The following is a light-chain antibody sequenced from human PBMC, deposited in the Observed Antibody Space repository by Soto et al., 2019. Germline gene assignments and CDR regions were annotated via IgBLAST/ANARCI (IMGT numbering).Light chain of an antibody. CDR2: AAS. CDR3: QQSFSSPYT. CDR1: QSISSS. J-gene: IGKJ2*01. V-gene: IGKV1-39*01. Sequence: DIQMTQSPSSLSASVGDRVTITCRASQSISSSLNWYHQKPGKAPELLIYAASSLQSGVPSRFSCSGSGTDFTLTISSLQPEDFATYYCQQSFSSPYTFGQGTKLAIK.